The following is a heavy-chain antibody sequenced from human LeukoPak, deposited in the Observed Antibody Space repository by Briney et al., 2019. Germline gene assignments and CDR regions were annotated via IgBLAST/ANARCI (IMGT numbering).Heavy chain of an antibody. CDR2: IYYSGST. CDR3: ARVRWPNAFDI. CDR1: GGSISSYY. J-gene: IGHJ3*02. D-gene: IGHD6-13*01. V-gene: IGHV4-59*12. Sequence: PSETLSLTCTVSGGSISSYYWSWIRQPPGKGLEWIGYIYYSGSTNYNPSLKSRVTMSVDTSKNQFSLKLSSVTAADTAVYYCARVRWPNAFDIWGQGTMVTVSS.